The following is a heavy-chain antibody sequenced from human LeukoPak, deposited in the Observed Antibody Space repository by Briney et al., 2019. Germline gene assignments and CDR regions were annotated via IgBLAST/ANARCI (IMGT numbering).Heavy chain of an antibody. D-gene: IGHD4-17*01. CDR1: GGSISSGDYY. CDR3: ARVAGTTSDAFDI. V-gene: IGHV4-30-4*01. CDR2: IYYSGST. J-gene: IGHJ3*02. Sequence: PSQTLSLTCTVSGGSISSGDYYWSWIRQPPGKGLEWIGYIYYSGSTYYNPSLESRVTISVDTSKNQFSLKLSSVTATDTAVYYCARVAGTTSDAFDIWGQGTMVTVSS.